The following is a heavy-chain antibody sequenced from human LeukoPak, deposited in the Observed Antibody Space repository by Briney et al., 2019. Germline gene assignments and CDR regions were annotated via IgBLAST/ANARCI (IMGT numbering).Heavy chain of an antibody. Sequence: SETLSLTCTVSGGSISSYYWSWIRQPPGKGLEWIGYIYNSGSTNYNPSLRSRVTISVDTSKKQFSLKLSSVTAADTAVYYCARDLGYSSGRGFDYWGQGTLVTVSS. D-gene: IGHD6-19*01. CDR1: GGSISSYY. CDR2: IYNSGST. V-gene: IGHV4-59*01. CDR3: ARDLGYSSGRGFDY. J-gene: IGHJ4*02.